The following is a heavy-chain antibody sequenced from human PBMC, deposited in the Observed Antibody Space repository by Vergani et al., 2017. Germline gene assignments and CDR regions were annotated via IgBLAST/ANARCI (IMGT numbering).Heavy chain of an antibody. CDR3: AKGSVTTVYYGMDV. CDR2: IKQDGSEK. CDR1: GFTFSSYS. V-gene: IGHV3-7*03. Sequence: EVQLVESGGGLVQPGGSLRLSCAASGFTFSSYSMNWVRQAPGKRLEWVANIKQDGSEKYYVDSVKGRFTISRDNSKNTLYLQMNSLRAEDTAVYYCAKGSVTTVYYGMDVWGQGTTVTVSS. J-gene: IGHJ6*02. D-gene: IGHD4-17*01.